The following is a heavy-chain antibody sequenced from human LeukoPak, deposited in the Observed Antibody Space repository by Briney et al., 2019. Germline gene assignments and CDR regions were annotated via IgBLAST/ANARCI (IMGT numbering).Heavy chain of an antibody. CDR1: GFTFSSYN. CDR3: AKDGWEPTVPFDI. D-gene: IGHD1-26*01. J-gene: IGHJ3*02. Sequence: GGSLRLSCAASGFTFSSYNMNWVRQAPGKGLEWVSSISSSSSYIYYADSVKGRFTISRDNAKNSLYLQMNSLRAEDTAVYYCAKDGWEPTVPFDIWGQGTMVTVSS. V-gene: IGHV3-21*04. CDR2: ISSSSSYI.